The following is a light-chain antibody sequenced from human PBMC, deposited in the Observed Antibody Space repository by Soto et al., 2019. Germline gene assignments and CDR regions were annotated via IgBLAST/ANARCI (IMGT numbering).Light chain of an antibody. V-gene: IGKV1-33*01. CDR3: QHYDHLPPFT. J-gene: IGKJ3*01. CDR1: QDIRKY. Sequence: QMTQSPSSLSASVGDRVTITCQASQDIRKYLSWYQQKPGKAPKLLIYGASYLETGVPSRFSGSGYGTDFTFTISSLQPEDIATYYCQHYDHLPPFTFGPGTKVAIK. CDR2: GAS.